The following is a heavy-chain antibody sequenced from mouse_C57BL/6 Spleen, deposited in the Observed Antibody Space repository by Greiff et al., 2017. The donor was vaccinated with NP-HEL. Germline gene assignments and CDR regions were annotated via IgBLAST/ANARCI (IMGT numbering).Heavy chain of an antibody. CDR1: GYTFTSYW. J-gene: IGHJ1*03. CDR2: IHPNSGST. V-gene: IGHV1-64*01. D-gene: IGHD1-2*01. Sequence: VQLQQPGAELVKPGASVKLSCKASGYTFTSYWMHWVKQRPGQGLEWIGMIHPNSGSTNYNEKFKSKATLTVDKSSSTAYMQLSSLTSEDSAVYYCARLTALRYFDVWGTGTTVTVSS. CDR3: ARLTALRYFDV.